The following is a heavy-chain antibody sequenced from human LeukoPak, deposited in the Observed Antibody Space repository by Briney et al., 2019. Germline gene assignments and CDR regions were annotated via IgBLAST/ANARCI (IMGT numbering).Heavy chain of an antibody. CDR1: GGSFNGYY. J-gene: IGHJ6*02. CDR2: INHSGST. CDR3: ARFVGILTGLSPTSYGMDV. D-gene: IGHD3-9*01. Sequence: SETLSLTCAVYGGSFNGYYWSWIRQPPGKGLEWIGEINHSGSTNYNPSLKSRVTISVDTSKNQFSLKLSSVTAADTAVYYCARFVGILTGLSPTSYGMDVWGQGTTVTVSS. V-gene: IGHV4-34*01.